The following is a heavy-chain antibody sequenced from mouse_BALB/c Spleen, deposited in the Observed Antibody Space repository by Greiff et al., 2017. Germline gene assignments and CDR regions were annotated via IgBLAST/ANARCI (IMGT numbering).Heavy chain of an antibody. CDR1: GYAFSSYW. CDR3: ARLAARALYAMDY. Sequence: VQLQQSGAELVRPGSSVKISCKASGYAFSSYWMNWVKQRPGQGLEWIGQIYPGDGDTNYNGKFKGKATLTADKSSSTAYMQLSSLTSEDSAVYFCARLAARALYAMDYWGQGTSVTVSS. CDR2: IYPGDGDT. J-gene: IGHJ4*01. D-gene: IGHD3-1*01. V-gene: IGHV1-80*01.